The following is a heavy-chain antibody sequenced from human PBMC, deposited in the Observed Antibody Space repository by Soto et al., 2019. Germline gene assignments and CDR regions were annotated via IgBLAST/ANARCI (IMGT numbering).Heavy chain of an antibody. V-gene: IGHV6-1*01. Sequence: SQTLSLTCAISGDSVSSNSAAWNWIRQSPSRGLKWLGRTYYRSKWYNDYAVSVKSRITINPDTSKNQFSLQLNSVTPEDTAVYYCARVLYSYGYIPSYYYYGMDVWGQGTTVTVSS. CDR1: GDSVSSNSAA. J-gene: IGHJ6*02. D-gene: IGHD5-18*01. CDR3: ARVLYSYGYIPSYYYYGMDV. CDR2: TYYRSKWYN.